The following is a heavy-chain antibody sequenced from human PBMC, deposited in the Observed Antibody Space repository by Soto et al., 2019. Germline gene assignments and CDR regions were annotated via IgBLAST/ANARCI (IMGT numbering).Heavy chain of an antibody. CDR3: ARDGDVNTGFGKDY. CDR2: IWHDGGNK. Sequence: PGGSLRLSYAASGFTFSSYGMHWVRQTPGKGLEWVAFIWHDGGNKFYAECVKGRFTISRDNSKNTLYLQMTSLSAEDTAMYYCARDGDVNTGFGKDYWGQGTLVTVSS. CDR1: GFTFSSYG. D-gene: IGHD3-16*01. J-gene: IGHJ4*02. V-gene: IGHV3-33*01.